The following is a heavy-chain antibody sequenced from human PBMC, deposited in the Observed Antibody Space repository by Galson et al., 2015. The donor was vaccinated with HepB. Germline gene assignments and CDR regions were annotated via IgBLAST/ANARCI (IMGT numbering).Heavy chain of an antibody. CDR2: TYYRSKWYN. J-gene: IGHJ4*02. V-gene: IGHV6-1*01. Sequence: CAISGDSVSSNSAAWNWIRQSPSRGLEWLGRTYYRSKWYNDYAVSVKSRITIKPDTSKNQFSLQLGSVTPDDTAVYYCARAGAGYSSSWPFDYWGQGTLVTVSS. CDR1: GDSVSSNSAA. D-gene: IGHD6-13*01. CDR3: ARAGAGYSSSWPFDY.